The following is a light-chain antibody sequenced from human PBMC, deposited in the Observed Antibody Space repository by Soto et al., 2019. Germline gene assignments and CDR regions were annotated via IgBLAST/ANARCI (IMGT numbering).Light chain of an antibody. CDR2: DGN. CDR1: SSDVDDYRY. Sequence: QSPLAQPRSLSGSPGQLLTISCPGTSSDVDDYRYVSWYQQYPGKAPKLVIYDGNKRPSGVPDRFSGSNSGNTASLTISGLQAADEADYYCCSYVTTTEIFGTGTKVTV. V-gene: IGLV2-11*01. CDR3: CSYVTTTEI. J-gene: IGLJ1*01.